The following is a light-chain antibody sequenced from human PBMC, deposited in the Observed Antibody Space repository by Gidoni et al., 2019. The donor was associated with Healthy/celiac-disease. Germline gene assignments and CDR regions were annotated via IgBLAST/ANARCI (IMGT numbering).Light chain of an antibody. V-gene: IGKV1-6*01. J-gene: IGKJ1*01. CDR3: LQDYNYPWT. CDR1: QCIRND. Sequence: AIQLTQSPSSLSAYVGDRVTITCRASQCIRNDVGWYQQKPGKAPKLRIYAASSLQSGVPSRFSGSGFGTDFTLTISSLQPEDFATYYCLQDYNYPWTFGQXTKVEIK. CDR2: AAS.